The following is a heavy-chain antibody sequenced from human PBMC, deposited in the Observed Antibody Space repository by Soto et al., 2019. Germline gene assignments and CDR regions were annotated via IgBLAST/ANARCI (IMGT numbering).Heavy chain of an antibody. CDR1: GFTFSSYA. Sequence: GGSLRLSCAASGFTFSSYAMSWVRQAPGKGQEWVSAISGSGGSTYYADSVKGRFTISRDNSKNTLYLQMNSLRAEDTAVYYCAKDRPRRIVVVVAATFFDYWGQGTLVTVSS. V-gene: IGHV3-23*01. CDR2: ISGSGGST. D-gene: IGHD2-15*01. CDR3: AKDRPRRIVVVVAATFFDY. J-gene: IGHJ4*02.